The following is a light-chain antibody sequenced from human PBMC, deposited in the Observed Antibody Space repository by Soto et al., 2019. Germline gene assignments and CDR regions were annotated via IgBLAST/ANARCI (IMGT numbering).Light chain of an antibody. V-gene: IGLV3-21*02. Sequence: SYELTQPPSVSVAPGQTAKMPCGGNNIGTKSVHWYQQKPGQAPVLVVYAHSDRPSGIPERFSGSVSGNTSTLTIIGVEAGDEADYYCQLWDSRTDHWVFGGGTKLTVL. CDR1: NIGTKS. J-gene: IGLJ3*02. CDR2: AHS. CDR3: QLWDSRTDHWV.